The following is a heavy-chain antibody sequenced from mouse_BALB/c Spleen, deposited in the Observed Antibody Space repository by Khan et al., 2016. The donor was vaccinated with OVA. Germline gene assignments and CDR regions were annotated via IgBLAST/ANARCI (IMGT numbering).Heavy chain of an antibody. CDR1: GFTFTNYG. CDR2: INTYTGEP. Sequence: QIQLVQSGPELKKPGETVQISCKASGFTFTNYGMNWVKQAPGKGLKWMVWINTYTGEPTFADDFQGRFAFSLKTSVNTAYLQINSLKNEDTATYFCARVGYNGTMDCWGQGTSVTVSS. V-gene: IGHV9-3-1*01. D-gene: IGHD2-14*01. J-gene: IGHJ4*01. CDR3: ARVGYNGTMDC.